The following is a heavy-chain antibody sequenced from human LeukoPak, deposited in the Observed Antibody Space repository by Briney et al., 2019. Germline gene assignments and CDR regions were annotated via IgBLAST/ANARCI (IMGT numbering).Heavy chain of an antibody. CDR1: GFTFSTYW. CDR2: ISSDGSNT. Sequence: GGSLRLSCAASGFTFSTYWMHWVRQAPGKGLVWVSRISSDGSNTNYADSVKGRFTISRDNSKNTLYLQMNSLRVEDTAVYYCAKDGAWLRFDDWGQGILVTVSS. D-gene: IGHD5-12*01. J-gene: IGHJ4*02. CDR3: AKDGAWLRFDD. V-gene: IGHV3-74*01.